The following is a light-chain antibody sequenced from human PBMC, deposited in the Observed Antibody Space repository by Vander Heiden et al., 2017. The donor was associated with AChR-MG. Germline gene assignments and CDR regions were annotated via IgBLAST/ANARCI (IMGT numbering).Light chain of an antibody. J-gene: IGLJ2*01. V-gene: IGLV2-14*01. CDR1: SSDVGGYNY. CDR3: SSYTSSSPL. Sequence: SALPQPASVSGSPGQSLTISCTGTSSDVGGYNYVSWYQQHPGKAPKLMIYEVSNRPSGVSNRFSGSKSGNTASLTISGLQAEDEADYYCSSYTSSSPLFGGGTKLTVL. CDR2: EVS.